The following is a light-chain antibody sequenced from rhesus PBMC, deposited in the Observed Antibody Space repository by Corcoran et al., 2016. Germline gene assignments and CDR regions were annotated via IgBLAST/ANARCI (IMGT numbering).Light chain of an antibody. CDR3: QHSYGMPLT. Sequence: DIQMTQSPSSLSASVGDRVTITCRASENVKNYLYWYQQKPGKAPKLLIYKASTLQSGVPSRFSGSGFGKDFTLTISSLQPEDFATYYCQHSYGMPLTFGGGTKVELK. V-gene: IGKV1-74*01. CDR1: ENVKNY. J-gene: IGKJ4*01. CDR2: KAS.